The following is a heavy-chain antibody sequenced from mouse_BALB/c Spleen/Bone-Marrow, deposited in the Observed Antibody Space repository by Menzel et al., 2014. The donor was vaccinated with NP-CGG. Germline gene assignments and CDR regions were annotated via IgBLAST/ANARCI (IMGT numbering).Heavy chain of an antibody. CDR2: ISSGGGYT. CDR3: TRQRNWDHYAMDY. V-gene: IGHV5-6*01. Sequence: EVMLVESGGDLVKPGGPLKLSCAAPGFTFSTYGMSWVRQTPDKRLEWVATISSGGGYTYYPDSVKGRFTISRDNANNTLYLQMSSLKSEDTAMYYCTRQRNWDHYAMDYWGQGTSVTVSS. D-gene: IGHD4-1*01. CDR1: GFTFSTYG. J-gene: IGHJ4*01.